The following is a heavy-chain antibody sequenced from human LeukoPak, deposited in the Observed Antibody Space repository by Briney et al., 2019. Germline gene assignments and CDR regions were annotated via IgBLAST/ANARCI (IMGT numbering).Heavy chain of an antibody. Sequence: GGSLRLSCAASGFTFGSYAMGWVRQAPGKGLEWVSGISWNSGSIGYADSVKGRFTISRDNAKNSLYLQMNSLRTEDAALYYCAKADFYYYYGMDVWGQGTTVTVSS. V-gene: IGHV3-9*01. CDR3: AKADFYYYYGMDV. D-gene: IGHD2-21*02. CDR2: ISWNSGSI. J-gene: IGHJ6*02. CDR1: GFTFGSYA.